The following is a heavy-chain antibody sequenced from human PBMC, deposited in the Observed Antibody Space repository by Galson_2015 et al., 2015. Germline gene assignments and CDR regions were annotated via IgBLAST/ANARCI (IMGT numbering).Heavy chain of an antibody. CDR1: GGSFSGYY. CDR2: INHSGST. D-gene: IGHD5-18*01. J-gene: IGHJ1*01. V-gene: IGHV4-34*01. Sequence: ETLSLTCAVYGGSFSGYYWSWIRQPPGKGLEWIGEINHSGSTNYNPSLKSRVTISVDTSKNQFSLKLSSVTAADTAVYYCARGLRGYSYGRGYFQHWGQGTLVTVSS. CDR3: ARGLRGYSYGRGYFQH.